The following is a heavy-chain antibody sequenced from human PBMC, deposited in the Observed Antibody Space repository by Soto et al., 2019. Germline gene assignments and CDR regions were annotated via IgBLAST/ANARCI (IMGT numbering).Heavy chain of an antibody. V-gene: IGHV3-11*05. J-gene: IGHJ6*02. CDR3: ARELDGIDV. CDR1: GLTFSDYY. CDR2: ITSSGSYT. Sequence: GGSLRLSCAASGLTFSDYYMSWIRQAPGKGLDLVSYITSSGSYTNYADSLQGRFTISRDNAKNSFFLQMNSLRAEDTAVYYCARELDGIDVWGQGTTVT.